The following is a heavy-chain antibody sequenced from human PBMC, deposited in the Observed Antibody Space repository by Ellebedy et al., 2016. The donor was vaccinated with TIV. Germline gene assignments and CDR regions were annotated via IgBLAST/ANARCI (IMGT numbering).Heavy chain of an antibody. Sequence: AASVKVSCKASGYTFTSYGISWVRQAPGQGLEWMGWISAYNGNTNYAQKLQGRVTMTTDTSTSTAYMELRSLRSDDTAVYYCARDHPLEYSTPDIDYWGQGTLVTVSS. CDR3: ARDHPLEYSTPDIDY. CDR1: GYTFTSYG. J-gene: IGHJ4*02. D-gene: IGHD6-6*01. V-gene: IGHV1-18*01. CDR2: ISAYNGNT.